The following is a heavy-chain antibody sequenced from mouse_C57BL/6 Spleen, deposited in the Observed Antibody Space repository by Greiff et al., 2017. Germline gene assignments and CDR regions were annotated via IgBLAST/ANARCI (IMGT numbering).Heavy chain of an antibody. V-gene: IGHV5-16*01. CDR2: INYDGSST. CDR1: GFTFSDYY. J-gene: IGHJ2*01. CDR3: TKERGGPFDY. Sequence: EVQRVESEGGLVQPGSSMKLSCTASGFTFSDYYMAWVRQVPEKGLEWVANINYDGSSTYYLDSLKSRFIISRDNAKNILYLQMSSLKSEDTATYCCTKERGGPFDYWGQGTTLTVAS.